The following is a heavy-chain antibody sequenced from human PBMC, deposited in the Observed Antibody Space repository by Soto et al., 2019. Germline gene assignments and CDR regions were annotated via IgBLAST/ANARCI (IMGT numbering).Heavy chain of an antibody. Sequence: ASVKVSCKASGYTFTSYYMHWVRQAPGQGLEWMGIINPSGGSTSYAHKFQGRVTMTRDTSTSTVYMELSSLRSEDTAVYDCARDLRTYCGGDCLGHWGQGTLVTVSS. CDR2: INPSGGST. V-gene: IGHV1-46*01. CDR1: GYTFTSYY. D-gene: IGHD2-21*02. CDR3: ARDLRTYCGGDCLGH. J-gene: IGHJ1*01.